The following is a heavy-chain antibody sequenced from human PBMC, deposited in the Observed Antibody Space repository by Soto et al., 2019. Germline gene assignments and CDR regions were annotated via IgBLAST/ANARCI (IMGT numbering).Heavy chain of an antibody. CDR2: IKQDGSEK. J-gene: IGHJ3*02. V-gene: IGHV3-7*01. Sequence: PGGSLRLSCAASGFTFSSYWMSWVRQAPGKGLEWVANIKQDGSEKYYVDSVKGRFAISRDNAKNSLYLQMNSLRAEDTAVYYCAISYSGYYDAFDIWGQGTMVTVSS. D-gene: IGHD5-12*01. CDR1: GFTFSSYW. CDR3: AISYSGYYDAFDI.